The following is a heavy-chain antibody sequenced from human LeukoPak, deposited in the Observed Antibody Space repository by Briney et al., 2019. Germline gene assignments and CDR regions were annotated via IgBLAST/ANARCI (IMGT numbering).Heavy chain of an antibody. Sequence: PGGSLRLSCAASGFTFSSYEMNWVRQAPGKGLEWVSYISSSGGATSCADSVKGRFTSSRDNAKNSLYLQMNSLRAEDTAVYYCAREALWVTKDPEYFQHWGQGTLVSVSS. CDR1: GFTFSSYE. D-gene: IGHD2-21*02. V-gene: IGHV3-48*03. J-gene: IGHJ1*01. CDR3: AREALWVTKDPEYFQH. CDR2: ISSSGGAT.